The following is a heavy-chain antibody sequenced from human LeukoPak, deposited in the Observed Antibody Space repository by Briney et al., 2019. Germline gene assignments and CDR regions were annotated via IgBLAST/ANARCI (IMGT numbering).Heavy chain of an antibody. D-gene: IGHD6-13*01. CDR2: ISYDGSSQ. CDR3: ARDPIAAVRSDY. Sequence: HPGRSLRLSCEASGFTFSSYGVHWVPQAPGKGLEWVAVISYDGSSQSYADSVKGRFTISRDNSKNTLFLQMNSLRSEDTAVYYCARDPIAAVRSDYWGQGTLVTVSS. CDR1: GFTFSSYG. V-gene: IGHV3-30*03. J-gene: IGHJ4*02.